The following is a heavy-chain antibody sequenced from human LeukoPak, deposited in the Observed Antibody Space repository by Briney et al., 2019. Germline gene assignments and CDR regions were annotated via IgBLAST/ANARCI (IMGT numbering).Heavy chain of an antibody. V-gene: IGHV1-69*05. J-gene: IGHJ4*02. CDR3: ASPYCSSTSCSSNFFDY. Sequence: SVKVSCKASGYTFTSYGISWVRQAPGQGLEWMGGIIPIFGTANYAQKFQGRVTITTDESTSTAYMELSSLRSEDTAVYYCASPYCSSTSCSSNFFDYWGQGTLVTVSS. CDR2: IIPIFGTA. CDR1: GYTFTSYG. D-gene: IGHD2-2*01.